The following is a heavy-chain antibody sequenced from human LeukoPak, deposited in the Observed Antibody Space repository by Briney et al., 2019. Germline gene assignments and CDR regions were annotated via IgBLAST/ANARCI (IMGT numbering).Heavy chain of an antibody. CDR3: ARVLGSCSSSSCSGPDY. D-gene: IGHD2-2*01. CDR2: IYPGDSDT. CDR1: GYSFNTYW. V-gene: IGHV5-51*01. J-gene: IGHJ4*02. Sequence: GESLKISCKGFGYSFNTYWIGWVRQMPGKGLEWMGVIYPGDSDTRYSPSFQGQVTISADKSISTAYLQWSSLKASDSAMYYCARVLGSCSSSSCSGPDYWGQGTLVTVSS.